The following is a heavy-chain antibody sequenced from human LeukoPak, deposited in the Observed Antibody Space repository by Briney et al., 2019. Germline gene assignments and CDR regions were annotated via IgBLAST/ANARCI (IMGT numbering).Heavy chain of an antibody. V-gene: IGHV3-48*03. Sequence: GGSLRLSCAASGFTFSSYEMNWVRQAPGKGLEWVSSISSSGSTIYYADSVKGRFTISRDNAKISLYLQMNSLTAESTAVYYCAKFSSGTGGYWGQGTLVTVSS. D-gene: IGHD6-19*01. J-gene: IGHJ4*02. CDR3: AKFSSGTGGY. CDR2: ISSSGSTI. CDR1: GFTFSSYE.